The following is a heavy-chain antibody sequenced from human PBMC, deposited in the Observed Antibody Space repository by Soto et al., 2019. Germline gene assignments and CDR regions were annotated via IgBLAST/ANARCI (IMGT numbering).Heavy chain of an antibody. V-gene: IGHV3-23*01. CDR3: AKDYDYVWGMGYYYYGMDV. J-gene: IGHJ6*02. D-gene: IGHD3-16*01. Sequence: GSLRLSCAASEFTFSSYAMSWVRQAPGKGLEWVSAISGSGGSTYYADSVKGRFTISRDNSKNTLYLQMNSLRAEDTAVYYCAKDYDYVWGMGYYYYGMDVWGQGTTVTVSS. CDR1: EFTFSSYA. CDR2: ISGSGGST.